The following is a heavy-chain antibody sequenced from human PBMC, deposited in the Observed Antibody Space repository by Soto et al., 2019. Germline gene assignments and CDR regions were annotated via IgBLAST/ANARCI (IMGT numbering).Heavy chain of an antibody. J-gene: IGHJ4*02. Sequence: PGGSLRLSCAASGFTFSSYAMSWVRQAPGKGLEWVSAISGSGGSTYYADSVKGRFTISRDNSKNTLYLQMNSLRAEDTAVYYSAKVSGYSSSWEYYFDYWGQGTLVTVSS. CDR1: GFTFSSYA. V-gene: IGHV3-23*01. CDR3: AKVSGYSSSWEYYFDY. CDR2: ISGSGGST. D-gene: IGHD6-13*01.